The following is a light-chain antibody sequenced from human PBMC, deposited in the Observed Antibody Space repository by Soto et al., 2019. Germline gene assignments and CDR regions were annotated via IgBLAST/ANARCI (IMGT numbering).Light chain of an antibody. J-gene: IGKJ1*01. CDR2: YSS. CDR3: QQYAYWPET. V-gene: IGKV3D-15*01. Sequence: EVMMTQFPDTVSVTPGETVTLSCGASQSVRTNLAWYQQRPGQAPRLLIHYSSTRASDIPARFSGSGSGTNFTLAISSLQSEDFAVHYCQQYAYWPETFGQGTKVDIK. CDR1: QSVRTN.